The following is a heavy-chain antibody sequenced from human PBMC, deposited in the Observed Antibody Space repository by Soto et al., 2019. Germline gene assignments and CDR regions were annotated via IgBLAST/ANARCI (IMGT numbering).Heavy chain of an antibody. V-gene: IGHV4-59*01. CDR1: GGSISSYY. Sequence: SETLSLTCTVSGGSISSYYWSWIRQPPGKGLEWIGYIYYSGSTNYNPSLKSRVTISVDTSKNQFSLKLSSVTAADTAVYYCALYDSSGYCFDYWGQGTLVTVSS. J-gene: IGHJ4*02. CDR3: ALYDSSGYCFDY. D-gene: IGHD3-22*01. CDR2: IYYSGST.